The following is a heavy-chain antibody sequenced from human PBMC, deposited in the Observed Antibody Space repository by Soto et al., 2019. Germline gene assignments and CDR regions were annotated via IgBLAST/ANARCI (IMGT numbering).Heavy chain of an antibody. J-gene: IGHJ4*02. CDR1: GDSISSGGYY. CDR2: IYYSGST. V-gene: IGHV4-31*03. Sequence: TSETLSLTCTVSGDSISSGGYYWSWIRQHPGKGLECIGYIYYSGSTYYNPSLKSRVTISVDTSKNQCSLKLSSVTAADTAVYYCARSPDHYYFDYWGQGTRVTVSS. CDR3: ARSPDHYYFDY.